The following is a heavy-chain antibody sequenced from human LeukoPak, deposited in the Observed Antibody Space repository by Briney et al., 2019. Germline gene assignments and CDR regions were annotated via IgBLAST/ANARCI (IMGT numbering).Heavy chain of an antibody. J-gene: IGHJ4*02. V-gene: IGHV3-30*02. CDR3: AKDRTILGNYFDY. Sequence: GGSLRLSCAASGFTFSSYGMHWVRQAPGKGLEWVAFIRYDGSNKYYADSVKGRFTISRDNSKNTLYLQMNSLRAEDTAVYYCAKDRTILGNYFDYWGQGTLVTVSS. CDR2: IRYDGSNK. CDR1: GFTFSSYG. D-gene: IGHD3-3*01.